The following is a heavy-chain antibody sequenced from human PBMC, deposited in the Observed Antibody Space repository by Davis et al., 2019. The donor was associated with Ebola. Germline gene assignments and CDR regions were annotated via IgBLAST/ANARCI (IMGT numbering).Heavy chain of an antibody. J-gene: IGHJ4*02. V-gene: IGHV3-73*01. CDR1: GFTFSGSA. CDR3: AREMRLRLGELSAPPFDY. D-gene: IGHD3-16*02. CDR2: IRSKANSYAT. Sequence: GESLKISCAASGFTFSGSAMHWVRQASGKGLEWVGRIRSKANSYATAYAASVKGRFTISRDDSKNTLYLQMNSLRAEDTAVYYCAREMRLRLGELSAPPFDYWGQGTLVTVSS.